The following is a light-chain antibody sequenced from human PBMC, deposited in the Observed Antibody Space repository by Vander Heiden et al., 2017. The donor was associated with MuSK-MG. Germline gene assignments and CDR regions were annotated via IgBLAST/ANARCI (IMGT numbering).Light chain of an antibody. Sequence: DIQMTQSPSSLSASVGDRATITCRASQSISNYLNWYQQKPGKAPKLLIYAASTLQSGVPSRFSGSGSGTDFTLSISRLQPEDFATYYCQQSDSTPYTFGQGTKLXIK. V-gene: IGKV1-39*01. CDR1: QSISNY. CDR2: AAS. J-gene: IGKJ2*01. CDR3: QQSDSTPYT.